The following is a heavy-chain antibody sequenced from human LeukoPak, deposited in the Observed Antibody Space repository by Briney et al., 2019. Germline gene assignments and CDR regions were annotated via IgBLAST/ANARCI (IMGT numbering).Heavy chain of an antibody. Sequence: PGGSLRLSCVASGITFSDYYMNWLRQAPGKGLEGVSYISGSGSTKYYAGSVKGRFTISRDNAKHSLYLQMNSLRAEDTAVYYCARGGYCSNVVCYTSRSLDYWGQGTLVTVSS. CDR3: ARGGYCSNVVCYTSRSLDY. CDR1: GITFSDYY. J-gene: IGHJ4*02. D-gene: IGHD2-8*01. CDR2: ISGSGSTK. V-gene: IGHV3-11*01.